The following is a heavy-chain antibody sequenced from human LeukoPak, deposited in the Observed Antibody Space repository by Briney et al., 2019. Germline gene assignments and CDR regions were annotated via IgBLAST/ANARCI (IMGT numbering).Heavy chain of an antibody. CDR1: GGSISSSLYY. D-gene: IGHD3-22*01. Sequence: NTSETLSLTCTVSGGSISSSLYYWGWIRQPPGKGLQWIGSIYYTGTTYYNPSLKSRVTISVDTSENQFSLKLSSVTAADTAVYYCAREAYDSSGHSDYWGQGTLVTVSS. J-gene: IGHJ4*02. CDR2: IYYTGTT. V-gene: IGHV4-39*07. CDR3: AREAYDSSGHSDY.